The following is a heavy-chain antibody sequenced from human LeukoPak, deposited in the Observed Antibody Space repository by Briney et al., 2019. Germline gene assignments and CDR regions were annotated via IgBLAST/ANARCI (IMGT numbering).Heavy chain of an antibody. Sequence: SETLSLTCTVSGVSISSYYWSWIRQPPGKGLEWIGYIYYSGSTNYNPSLKSRVTISVDTSKNQFSLKLSSVTAADTAVYYCAITTGTGFDYWGQGTLVTVSS. J-gene: IGHJ4*02. V-gene: IGHV4-59*01. CDR1: GVSISSYY. CDR3: AITTGTGFDY. D-gene: IGHD1-1*01. CDR2: IYYSGST.